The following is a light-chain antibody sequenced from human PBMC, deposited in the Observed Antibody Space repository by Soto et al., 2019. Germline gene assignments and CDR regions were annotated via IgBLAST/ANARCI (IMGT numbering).Light chain of an antibody. CDR2: RAS. V-gene: IGKV1-5*03. J-gene: IGKJ2*01. CDR3: QQYKSYSPYT. CDR1: EPISRW. Sequence: DIRMTQSPSTLSASVGDRVTITCRASEPISRWLAWYQLSPGKAPKLLIHRASTLNSGVPARFSGSGSGTDFTLTIDSLQPDDFASYYCQQYKSYSPYTFGQVTKLEIK.